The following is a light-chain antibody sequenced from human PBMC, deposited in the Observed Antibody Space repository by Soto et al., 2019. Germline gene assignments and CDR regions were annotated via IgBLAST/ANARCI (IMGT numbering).Light chain of an antibody. CDR3: SPYTSTTPLL. CDR2: EVS. V-gene: IGLV2-14*01. Sequence: QSVLTQPASVSGSPGQSITISCTGTSSDVGGYNYVSWYQQHPGKAPKLMIYEVSNRPSGVSNRCSGSKSGSTASLTISGLQAEDEADYYCSPYTSTTPLLFGGGTKVTVL. CDR1: SSDVGGYNY. J-gene: IGLJ3*02.